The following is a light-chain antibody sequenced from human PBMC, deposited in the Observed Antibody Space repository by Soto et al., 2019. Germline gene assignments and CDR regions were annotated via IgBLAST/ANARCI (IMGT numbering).Light chain of an antibody. Sequence: DIQMTQSPSSLSASVGDRVNIICPASQSVSTRLAWYQQKPGKAPKVLIYDASSWAGGVPSRFSGSGSGTEFTLTISSLQPDDFATYYCQQYNSYSWKCGQGTKGDIK. V-gene: IGKV1-5*02. CDR2: DAS. CDR3: QQYNSYSWK. J-gene: IGKJ1*01. CDR1: QSVSTR.